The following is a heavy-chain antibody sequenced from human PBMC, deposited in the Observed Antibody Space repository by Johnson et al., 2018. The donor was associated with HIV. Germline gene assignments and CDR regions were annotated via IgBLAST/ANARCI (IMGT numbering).Heavy chain of an antibody. J-gene: IGHJ3*02. CDR2: ISSSGRTI. Sequence: QVQLVESGGGLVKSGGSLRLSCVASEFISSDYYMSWIRQAPGKGLEWISYISSSGRTIYYVDSVKGRFTISRDNAKKSLYLQMNSLRAEDTAVYYCAASKHYDSSGYYSAFDMWGQGTMVTVSS. D-gene: IGHD3-22*01. CDR3: AASKHYDSSGYYSAFDM. CDR1: EFISSDYY. V-gene: IGHV3-11*04.